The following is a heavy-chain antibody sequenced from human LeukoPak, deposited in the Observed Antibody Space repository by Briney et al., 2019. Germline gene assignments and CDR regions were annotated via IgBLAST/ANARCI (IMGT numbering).Heavy chain of an antibody. V-gene: IGHV3-30*19. Sequence: PGGSLRLSCATSGFTFSNYGMHWVRQAPGKGLEWVAVISDDGSNKYQADSVKGRFAISRDNSKNTLYLQMNSLRTEDTSVYFCARTIGNGYNYFDYWGQGILVTVSS. CDR3: ARTIGNGYNYFDY. D-gene: IGHD5-24*01. J-gene: IGHJ4*02. CDR1: GFTFSNYG. CDR2: ISDDGSNK.